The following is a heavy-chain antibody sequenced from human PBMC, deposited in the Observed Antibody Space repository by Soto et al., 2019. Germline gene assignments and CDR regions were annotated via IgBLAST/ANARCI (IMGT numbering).Heavy chain of an antibody. V-gene: IGHV1-69*06. CDR2: IIPIFGTA. CDR3: ARASFGGGYSYDYCDCGMDV. Sequence: ASVKVSCKASGGTFSSYAISWVRQAPGQGLEWMGGIIPIFGTANYAQKFQGRVTITADKSTSTAYMELSSLRSEDTAVYYCARASFGGGYSYDYCDCGMDVWGQGTTVTGS. D-gene: IGHD2-21*01. CDR1: GGTFSSYA. J-gene: IGHJ6*02.